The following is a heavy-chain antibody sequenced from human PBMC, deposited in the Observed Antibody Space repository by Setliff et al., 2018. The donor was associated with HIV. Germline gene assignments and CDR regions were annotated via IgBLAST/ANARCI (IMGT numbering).Heavy chain of an antibody. Sequence: SETLSLTCTVSRGSIKTYYWNWIRQSPGKGLEWIGYFYRLGTPTYNPSLIDRVTISMGAANNQFSLRMTSVTAADTAVYYCARGGHARLLDFWGQGTLVTVSS. CDR1: RGSIKTYY. CDR3: ARGGHARLLDF. V-gene: IGHV4-4*08. J-gene: IGHJ4*02. CDR2: FYRLGTP.